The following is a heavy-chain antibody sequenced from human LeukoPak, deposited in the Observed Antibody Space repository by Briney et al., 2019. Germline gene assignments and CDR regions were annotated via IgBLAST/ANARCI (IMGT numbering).Heavy chain of an antibody. CDR1: GFTFSSYE. D-gene: IGHD4-23*01. Sequence: GGSLRLSCAVSGFTFSSYEMNWVRQAPGKGLEWVSYISSSGSTIYYADSVKGRFTISRDNAKNSLYLQMNSLRAEDTAVYYCARGGGGVSGNSQGFFDYWGQGTLVTVSS. CDR2: ISSSGSTI. V-gene: IGHV3-48*03. CDR3: ARGGGGVSGNSQGFFDY. J-gene: IGHJ4*02.